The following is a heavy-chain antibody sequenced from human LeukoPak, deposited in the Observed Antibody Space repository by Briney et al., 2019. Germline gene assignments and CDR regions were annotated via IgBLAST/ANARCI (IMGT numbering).Heavy chain of an antibody. J-gene: IGHJ5*02. CDR1: GYSFTSYW. CDR3: ARQQGYSYGYNWFDP. Sequence: GESLKISCKGSGYSFTSYWIGWVRQMPGKGLEWMGIIYPGDSDTRYSPSFQGQVTISADKSIGTAYLQWSSLKASDTAMYYCARQQGYSYGYNWFDPWGQGTLVTVSS. V-gene: IGHV5-51*01. CDR2: IYPGDSDT. D-gene: IGHD5-18*01.